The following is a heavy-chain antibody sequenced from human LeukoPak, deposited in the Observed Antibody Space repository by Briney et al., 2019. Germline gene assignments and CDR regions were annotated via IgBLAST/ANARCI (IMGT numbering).Heavy chain of an antibody. D-gene: IGHD1-14*01. CDR2: IWYDESRK. Sequence: GGSLRLSCAGSGFTFSNYAMHWVRQAPGKGLEWVAAIWYDESRKYYADSMKGRFTISRDNSKNTLYLQMNSLRTDDTAVYFCAKDVGERESAPGPGYWGQGTQVTVSS. CDR1: GFTFSNYA. V-gene: IGHV3-30*02. CDR3: AKDVGERESAPGPGY. J-gene: IGHJ4*02.